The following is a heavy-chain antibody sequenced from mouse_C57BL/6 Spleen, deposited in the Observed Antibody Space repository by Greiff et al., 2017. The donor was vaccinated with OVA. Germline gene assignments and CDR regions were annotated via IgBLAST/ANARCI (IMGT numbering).Heavy chain of an antibody. V-gene: IGHV2-9*01. CDR1: GFSLTSYG. Sequence: VQLQESGPGLVAPSQSLSITCTVSGFSLTSYGVDWVRQPPGKGLEWLGVIWGGGSTNYNSALMSRLSISTEHSKCHVSVKMNSLQTDDAAMYDCAKQGSFPFAYWGQGTLVTVSA. J-gene: IGHJ3*01. CDR3: AKQGSFPFAY. CDR2: IWGGGST.